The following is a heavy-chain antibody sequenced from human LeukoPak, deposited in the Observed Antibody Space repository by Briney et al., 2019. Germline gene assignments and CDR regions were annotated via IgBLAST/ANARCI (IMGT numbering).Heavy chain of an antibody. D-gene: IGHD2-15*01. V-gene: IGHV1-18*04. CDR3: ARIPFGYCSGGSCYPGVDY. CDR2: ISAYNGNT. Sequence: GASVKVSCKASGYTFTSYGISWVRQAPGQGLEWVGWISAYNGNTNYAQKLQGRVTMTTDTSTSTAYMELRSLRSDDTAVYYCARIPFGYCSGGSCYPGVDYWGQGTLVTVSS. CDR1: GYTFTSYG. J-gene: IGHJ4*02.